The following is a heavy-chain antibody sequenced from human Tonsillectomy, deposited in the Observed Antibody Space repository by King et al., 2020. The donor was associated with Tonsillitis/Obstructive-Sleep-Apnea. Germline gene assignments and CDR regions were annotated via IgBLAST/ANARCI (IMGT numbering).Heavy chain of an antibody. J-gene: IGHJ4*02. CDR1: GGSVSSNSYY. D-gene: IGHD3-10*01. CDR2: IYYSGTT. V-gene: IGHV4-61*01. CDR3: ARSLYYYGSGSYYTYYFDY. Sequence: VQLQESGPGLVKPSETLSLTCTVSGGSVSSNSYYWNWIRQPPRKGLEWFGYIYYSGTTNYNPSLKSRVTISSDTSKNQFSLKLSSVTAADTAVYYCARSLYYYGSGSYYTYYFDYWGQGTLVTVSS.